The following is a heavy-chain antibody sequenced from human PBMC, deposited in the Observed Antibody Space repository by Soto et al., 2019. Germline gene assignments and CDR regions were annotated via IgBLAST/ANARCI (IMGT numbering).Heavy chain of an antibody. CDR1: GFIFENFG. D-gene: IGHD1-26*01. J-gene: IGHJ5*02. CDR3: AKNQGVELVPLATVDWFDP. Sequence: GSLRLACAASGFIFENFGMSWVRQAPGKGLEWISSISGSGFKKYYADSVKGRFTISRDNSKSTVYLELNNLSAEDTAVYHCAKNQGVELVPLATVDWFDPWGQGSVVTVSS. V-gene: IGHV3-23*01. CDR2: ISGSGFKK.